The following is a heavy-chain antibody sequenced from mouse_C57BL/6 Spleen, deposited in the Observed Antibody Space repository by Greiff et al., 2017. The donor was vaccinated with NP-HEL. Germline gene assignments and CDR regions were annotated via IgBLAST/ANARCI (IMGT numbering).Heavy chain of an antibody. J-gene: IGHJ3*01. CDR2: INPYNGGT. D-gene: IGHD1-1*01. CDR1: GYTFTDYY. CDR3: ARDIYYDGSSPSWFAY. Sequence: EVQLQQSGPVLVKPGASVKMSCKASGYTFTDYYMNWVKQSHGKSLEWIGVINPYNGGTSYNQKFKGKATLTVDKSSSTAYMELNSLTSEDSAVYYCARDIYYDGSSPSWFAYWGQGTLVTVSA. V-gene: IGHV1-19*01.